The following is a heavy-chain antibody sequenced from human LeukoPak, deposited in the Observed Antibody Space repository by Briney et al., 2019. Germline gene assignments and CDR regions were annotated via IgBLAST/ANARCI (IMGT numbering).Heavy chain of an antibody. Sequence: GASVKVSCKASGGTFSRYAISWVRQAPGQGLGWVGRIIPILGIANYAQKFQGRVTITADKSTSTAYMELSSLRSEDTAVYYCARDPGSTSLTKHWFDPWGQGTLVTVSS. CDR2: IIPILGIA. D-gene: IGHD2-2*01. CDR1: GGTFSRYA. V-gene: IGHV1-69*04. J-gene: IGHJ5*02. CDR3: ARDPGSTSLTKHWFDP.